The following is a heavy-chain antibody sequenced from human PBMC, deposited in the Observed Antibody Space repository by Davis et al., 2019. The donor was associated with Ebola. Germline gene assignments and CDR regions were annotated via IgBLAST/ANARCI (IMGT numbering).Heavy chain of an antibody. J-gene: IGHJ6*03. V-gene: IGHV3-48*02. CDR1: GFTFSSYS. CDR3: AYLAAADMDV. D-gene: IGHD6-13*01. Sequence: GGSLRLSCAASGFTFSSYSMNWVRQAPGKGLDWISYISIDSGTIYYADSVKGRFTISRDNAKNSLFLQMNSLRDEDTAVYYCAYLAAADMDVWGKGTTVTVSS. CDR2: ISIDSGTI.